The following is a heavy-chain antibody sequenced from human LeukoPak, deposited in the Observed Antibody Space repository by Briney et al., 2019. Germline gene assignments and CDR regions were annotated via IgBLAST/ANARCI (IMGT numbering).Heavy chain of an antibody. CDR2: ISSSSGYI. CDR1: GFTFSSYS. D-gene: IGHD5-12*01. CDR3: ARDRAVKARIGGMDV. V-gene: IGHV3-21*06. J-gene: IGHJ6*02. Sequence: GGSLRLSCAASGFTFSSYSMNWVRQAPGKGLEWVSSISSSSGYIYYADSVKGRFTISRDNAKNPLYLQMNSLRAEDTAIYYCARDRAVKARIGGMDVWGQGTTVIVSS.